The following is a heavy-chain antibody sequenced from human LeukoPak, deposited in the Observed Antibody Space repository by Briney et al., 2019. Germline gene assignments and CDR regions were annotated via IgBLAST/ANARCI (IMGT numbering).Heavy chain of an antibody. CDR2: IRAYNDKT. CDR3: ARVAVSIAAAEFDD. V-gene: IGHV1-18*01. Sequence: GASVKVSCKSSGYTFTSYGISWVRQAPGHGLEWMGWIRAYNDKTNYAQKLQGRLTMTPDTSTNTAYIALMSLGSAAAAGYYCARVAVSIAAAEFDDCGQGTLVTVSS. J-gene: IGHJ4*02. CDR1: GYTFTSYG. D-gene: IGHD6-13*01.